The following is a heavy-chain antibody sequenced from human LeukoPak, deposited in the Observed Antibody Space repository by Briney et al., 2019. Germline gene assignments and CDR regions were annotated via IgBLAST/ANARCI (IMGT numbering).Heavy chain of an antibody. J-gene: IGHJ4*02. CDR2: ISYDGSNK. CDR3: ARDLRRYCSGGSCSYFDY. V-gene: IGHV3-30*04. D-gene: IGHD2-15*01. Sequence: GALRLSCAASGFTFSSYAMQGVRQAPGKGLEWVAVISYDGSNKYYADSVKGRFTISRDNSKNTLYLQMNSLRAEDTAVYYCARDLRRYCSGGSCSYFDYWGQGTLVTVSS. CDR1: GFTFSSYA.